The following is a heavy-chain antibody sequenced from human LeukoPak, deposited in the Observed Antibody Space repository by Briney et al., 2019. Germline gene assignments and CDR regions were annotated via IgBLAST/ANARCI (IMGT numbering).Heavy chain of an antibody. V-gene: IGHV3-53*01. Sequence: PGGSLRLSCAASGFTVSTNYMSWVRQAPGKGLEWVSIIYDSGTIHYADSVKGRFTISRDNLKNTLYLQMNSLRAEDTAVYYCAKSSYYDGSSYYREYYFDQWGQGTLVTVSS. CDR1: GFTVSTNY. CDR3: AKSSYYDGSSYYREYYFDQ. D-gene: IGHD3-22*01. J-gene: IGHJ4*02. CDR2: IYDSGTI.